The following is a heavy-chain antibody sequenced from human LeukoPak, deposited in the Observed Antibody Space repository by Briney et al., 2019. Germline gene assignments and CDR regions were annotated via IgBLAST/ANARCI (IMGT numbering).Heavy chain of an antibody. V-gene: IGHV3-11*04. D-gene: IGHD5-24*01. CDR1: GFTFSDYY. J-gene: IGHJ4*02. Sequence: PGGSLRLSCAASGFTFSDYYMSWIRPAPRRGLEGVSYISSSGSIIYYADSVKGRFTISRDNAKNSLYLQMNSLRAEDTAVYYCARGYLEMATVFDYWGQGTLVTVSS. CDR3: ARGYLEMATVFDY. CDR2: ISSSGSII.